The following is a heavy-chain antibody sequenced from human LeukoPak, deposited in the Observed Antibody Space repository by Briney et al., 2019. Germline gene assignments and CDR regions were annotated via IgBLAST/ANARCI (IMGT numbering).Heavy chain of an antibody. D-gene: IGHD3-22*01. CDR1: GGSISISNW. J-gene: IGHJ4*02. V-gene: IGHV4-4*02. CDR3: ARGPHTGVNYYDSSGYYY. CDR2: IYHSGSA. Sequence: PSETLSLTCAVSGGSISISNWWSWVRQPPGKGLEWIGEIYHSGSANYNPSLKSRVTISVDTSKNQFSLKLSSVTAADTAVYYCARGPHTGVNYYDSSGYYYWGQGTLVTVSS.